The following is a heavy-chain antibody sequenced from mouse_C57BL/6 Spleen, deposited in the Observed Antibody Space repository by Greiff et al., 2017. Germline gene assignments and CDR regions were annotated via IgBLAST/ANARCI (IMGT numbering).Heavy chain of an antibody. Sequence: QVQLQQPGAELVKPGASVKLSCKASGYTFTSYWMHWVKQRPGQGLEWIGMIHPNSGSTNYNEKFKSKATLTVDKSSSTAYMQLSSLTSEDSAVYYCARGDLDDYDNYLYYWGQGTTLTVAS. V-gene: IGHV1-64*01. CDR1: GYTFTSYW. CDR3: ARGDLDDYDNYLYY. J-gene: IGHJ2*01. D-gene: IGHD2-4*01. CDR2: IHPNSGST.